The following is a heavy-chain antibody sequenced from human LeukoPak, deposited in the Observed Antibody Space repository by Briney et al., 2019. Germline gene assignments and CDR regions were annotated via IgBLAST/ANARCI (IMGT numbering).Heavy chain of an antibody. V-gene: IGHV4-38-2*02. Sequence: PSETLSLTCTVSGYSLRSGYFWGWIRQPPGKGLEWIGSIDHSGSTYYNPSLKTRVTISEDTSNNQFSLKLSSVTAADTAVYFCARDVQYYYDGNNWFDPWGQGTLVTVSS. CDR3: ARDVQYYYDGNNWFDP. CDR1: GYSLRSGYF. J-gene: IGHJ5*02. D-gene: IGHD3-22*01. CDR2: IDHSGST.